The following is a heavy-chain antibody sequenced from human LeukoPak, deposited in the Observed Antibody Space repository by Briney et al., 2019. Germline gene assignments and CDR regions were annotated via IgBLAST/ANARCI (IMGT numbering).Heavy chain of an antibody. D-gene: IGHD1-26*01. CDR1: GFTFSSYS. J-gene: IGHJ6*02. V-gene: IGHV3-21*01. CDR3: ARVRYSGSYYGMDV. CDR2: ISSSSSYI. Sequence: GGSLRLSCAASGFTFSSYSMNWVRQAPGKGLEWVSSISSSSSYIYYADSVKGRFTISRDNAKNSLYLQMNSLRAGDTAVYYCARVRYSGSYYGMDVWGQGTTVTVSS.